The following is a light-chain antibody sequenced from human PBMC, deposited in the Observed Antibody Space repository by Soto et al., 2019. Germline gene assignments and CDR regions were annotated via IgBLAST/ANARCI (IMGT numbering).Light chain of an antibody. V-gene: IGKV4-1*01. Sequence: DIVMTQSPDSLAVSLGERATITCKSSQSILYSSNSQNYLAWYQQKPGQPPKLLIYWAFIREYGVPDRFSGSGSGKDFTLSISSMQSEDVAVYYCQQYYTTPSITFGQGTRLEIK. CDR3: QQYYTTPSIT. CDR2: WAF. CDR1: QSILYSSNSQNY. J-gene: IGKJ5*01.